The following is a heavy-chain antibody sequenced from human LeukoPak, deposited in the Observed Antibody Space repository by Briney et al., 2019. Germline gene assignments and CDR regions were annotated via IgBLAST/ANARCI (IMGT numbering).Heavy chain of an antibody. CDR1: GFTFKTYH. D-gene: IGHD3-16*01. Sequence: PGGSLRLSCVASGFTFKTYHMNWVRQAPGKGLEWLSGITPGASVIYYADSVKGRFTISRDDAKNSVFLQMSGLTVDDTAVYYCARKRIADLGDETSFGGTPFDSWGQGTLVIVSS. CDR3: ARKRIADLGDETSFGGTPFDS. CDR2: ITPGASVI. J-gene: IGHJ4*02. V-gene: IGHV3-48*03.